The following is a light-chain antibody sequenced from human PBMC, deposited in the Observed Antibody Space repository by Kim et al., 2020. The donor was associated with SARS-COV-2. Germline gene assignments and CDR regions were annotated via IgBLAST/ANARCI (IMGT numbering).Light chain of an antibody. CDR2: DAS. CDR3: QQYNSYSWT. Sequence: ASVGDRVTITCRASQSISSWLAWYQQKPGKAPKLLIYDASSLESGVPSRFSGSGSGTEFTLTISTLQPDDFATYYCQQYNSYSWTFGQGTKVDIK. CDR1: QSISSW. V-gene: IGKV1-5*01. J-gene: IGKJ1*01.